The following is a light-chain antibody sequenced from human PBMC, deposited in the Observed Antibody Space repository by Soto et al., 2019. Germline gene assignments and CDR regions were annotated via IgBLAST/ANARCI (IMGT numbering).Light chain of an antibody. CDR3: SSYTSSNTLV. V-gene: IGLV2-14*01. J-gene: IGLJ1*01. CDR1: SNDVGGYKY. Sequence: QYALTQPASVSGSPGQSITISCTGTSNDVGGYKYVSWYQQHPGKAPKLIIYEVTNRPSGVSNRFSVSKSGNTASLTISGLQAEDEADYYCSSYTSSNTLVFGTGTKVTVL. CDR2: EVT.